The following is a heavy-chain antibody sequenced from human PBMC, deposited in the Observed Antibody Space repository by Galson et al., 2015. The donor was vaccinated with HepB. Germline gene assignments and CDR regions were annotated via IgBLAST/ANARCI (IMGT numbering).Heavy chain of an antibody. CDR3: TRGYSTATGSDGYYYYGMDV. D-gene: IGHD2-2*01. CDR1: GFTFSSYS. J-gene: IGHJ6*02. V-gene: IGHV3-21*01. CDR2: ISRDSTYI. Sequence: SLRLSCAASGFTFSSYSMNWVRQAPGKGLERVSSISRDSTYIHYTDSVKGRFTISRDSAQNSVYLQMNSLRADDTAVYYCTRGYSTATGSDGYYYYGMDVWGQGTTVSVSS.